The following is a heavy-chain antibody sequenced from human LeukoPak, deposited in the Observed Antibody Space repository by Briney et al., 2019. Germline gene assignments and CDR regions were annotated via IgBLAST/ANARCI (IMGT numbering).Heavy chain of an antibody. V-gene: IGHV4-34*01. D-gene: IGHD1-26*01. J-gene: IGHJ5*02. CDR2: INHNGYT. CDR3: TRVGHYRKKALDP. Sequence: PSETLSLTCAVYGGSFSGYYWSWIRQPPGKGLEWIGEINHNGYTNYNPSLKSRVTISVDTSKNQFSLKLTSVTAADTAVYYCTRVGHYRKKALDPWGQGTLVTVSS. CDR1: GGSFSGYY.